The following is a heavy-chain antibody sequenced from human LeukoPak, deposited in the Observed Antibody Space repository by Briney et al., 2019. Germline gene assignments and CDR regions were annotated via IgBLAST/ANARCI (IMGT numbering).Heavy chain of an antibody. CDR3: GSLTVVAKDH. V-gene: IGHV3-74*01. D-gene: IGHD3-22*01. CDR2: INSDGSST. J-gene: IGHJ4*02. Sequence: GGSLRLSCAASGFTFSSFPMSWVRQAPGKGLVGVAQINSDGSSTSYADSVKGRFTISRDNAKNTLYLQMISLRAEDTAVYYCGSLTVVAKDHWGQGTLVTVSS. CDR1: GFTFSSFP.